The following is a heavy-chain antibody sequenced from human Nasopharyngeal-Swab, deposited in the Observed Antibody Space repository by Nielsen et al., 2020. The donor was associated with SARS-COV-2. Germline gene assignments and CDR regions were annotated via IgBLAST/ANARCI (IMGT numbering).Heavy chain of an antibody. J-gene: IGHJ6*02. D-gene: IGHD3-3*01. V-gene: IGHV3-21*01. CDR3: ARDGLDYDFWSAYFMDV. CDR1: GFTFNNYN. Sequence: GGSLRLSCAASGFTFNNYNFNWVRQAPGKGPGWVSSISSSSSYIYYADSVKDRFTISRDNAKNSLYLQMNSLRAEDTAVYYCARDGLDYDFWSAYFMDVWGQGTTVTVSS. CDR2: ISSSSSYI.